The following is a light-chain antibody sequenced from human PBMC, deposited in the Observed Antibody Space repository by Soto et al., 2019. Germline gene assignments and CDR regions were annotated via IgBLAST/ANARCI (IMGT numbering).Light chain of an antibody. CDR1: SSDIGGYNS. CDR3: AAWDDSLNGLVV. Sequence: QSALTQSPSASGSPGQSVTISCTGTSSDIGGYNSVSWYQQHPGKAPKVMIYDVSKRPSGVPDRFSGSKSGNTASLTVSALQAEDEADYYCAAWDDSLNGLVVFGGGTKLTVL. J-gene: IGLJ2*01. CDR2: DVS. V-gene: IGLV2-8*01.